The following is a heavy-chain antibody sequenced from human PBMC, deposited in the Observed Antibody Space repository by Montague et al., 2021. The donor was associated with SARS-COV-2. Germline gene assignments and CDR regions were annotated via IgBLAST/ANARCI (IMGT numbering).Heavy chain of an antibody. Sequence: SLRLSCAASGFTFSSYGMHWVRQAPGKGLEWVAVIWYDGSNKYYANSVKGRFTIPRDNSKNTLYLQMYSLRAEDTAVYYCARVVGAYYGMDVWGQGTTVTVSS. CDR2: IWYDGSNK. CDR3: ARVVGAYYGMDV. D-gene: IGHD1-26*01. V-gene: IGHV3-33*01. J-gene: IGHJ6*02. CDR1: GFTFSSYG.